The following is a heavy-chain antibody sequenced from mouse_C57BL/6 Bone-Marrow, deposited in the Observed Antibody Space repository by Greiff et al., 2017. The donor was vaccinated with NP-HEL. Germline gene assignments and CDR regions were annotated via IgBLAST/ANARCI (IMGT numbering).Heavy chain of an antibody. Sequence: VQLQQSGTVLARPGASVKMSCKTSGYTFTSYWMHWVKQRPGQGLEWIGAIYPGNSDTSYNQKFKGKATLTAVTSASTAYMELSSLTNEDSAVYYCTGGDYGDYWGQGTTLTVSS. CDR1: GYTFTSYW. CDR2: IYPGNSDT. V-gene: IGHV1-5*01. J-gene: IGHJ2*01. D-gene: IGHD1-1*01. CDR3: TGGDYGDY.